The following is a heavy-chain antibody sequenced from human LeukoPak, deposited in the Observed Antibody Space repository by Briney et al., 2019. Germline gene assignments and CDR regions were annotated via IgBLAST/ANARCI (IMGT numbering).Heavy chain of an antibody. Sequence: SETLSLTCTVSGGSISSYYWSWIRQPPGKGLEWIGYIYYSGSTNYNPSLKSRVTISVDTSKNQFSLKLSSVTAADTAVYYCARGYAIAAPFDYWGQGTLVTVSS. J-gene: IGHJ4*02. V-gene: IGHV4-59*08. CDR3: ARGYAIAAPFDY. D-gene: IGHD6-6*01. CDR1: GGSISSYY. CDR2: IYYSGST.